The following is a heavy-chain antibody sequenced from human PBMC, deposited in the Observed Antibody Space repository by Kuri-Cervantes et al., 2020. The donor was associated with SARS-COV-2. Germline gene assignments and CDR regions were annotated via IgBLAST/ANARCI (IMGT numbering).Heavy chain of an antibody. CDR3: ARANVVVPAAMGFDP. D-gene: IGHD2-2*01. CDR2: ISSSSTYI. J-gene: IGHJ5*02. Sequence: GGSLRLSCAASGFTFSFHSMNWVRQAPGKGLEWVSSISSSSTYIYYADSVKGRFTISRDNAKNSLYLQMNSLRAEDTAVYYCARANVVVPAAMGFDPWGQGTLVTVSS. V-gene: IGHV3-21*01. CDR1: GFTFSFHS.